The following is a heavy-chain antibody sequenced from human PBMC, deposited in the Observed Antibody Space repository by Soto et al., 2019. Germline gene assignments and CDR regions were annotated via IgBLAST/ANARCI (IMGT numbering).Heavy chain of an antibody. J-gene: IGHJ6*03. CDR3: AKRYNWNPVPPNYYYMDV. CDR1: GFTFSSYA. Sequence: GGSLRLSCAASGFTFSSYAMSWVRQAPGKGLEWVSAIRGSGGSTYYADSVKGRFTISRDNSKNTLYLQMNSLRAEDTAVYYCAKRYNWNPVPPNYYYMDVWGKGTTVTVSS. V-gene: IGHV3-23*01. CDR2: IRGSGGST. D-gene: IGHD1-20*01.